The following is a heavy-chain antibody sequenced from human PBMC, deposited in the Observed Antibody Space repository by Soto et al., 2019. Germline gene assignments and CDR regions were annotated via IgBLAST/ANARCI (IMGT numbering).Heavy chain of an antibody. CDR1: GYTFTSHA. Sequence: QVQLVQSGAEEKKPGASVKVSCKASGYTFTSHAMHWVRQAPGQRLEWMGWINAGHGNTKYSQKFQGRVTITTDTSASTAYMELSSLRSEDTAVYYCARDGIAAAGTSWFDPWGQGTLVTVSS. CDR2: INAGHGNT. V-gene: IGHV1-3*05. D-gene: IGHD6-13*01. CDR3: ARDGIAAAGTSWFDP. J-gene: IGHJ5*02.